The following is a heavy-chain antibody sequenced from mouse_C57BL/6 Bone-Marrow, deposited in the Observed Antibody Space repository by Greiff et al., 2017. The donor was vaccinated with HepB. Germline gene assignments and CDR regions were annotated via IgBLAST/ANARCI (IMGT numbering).Heavy chain of an antibody. CDR1: GYAFSSSW. J-gene: IGHJ2*01. V-gene: IGHV1-82*01. CDR2: IYPGDGDT. CDR3: ARRALRYAYFDY. D-gene: IGHD1-1*01. Sequence: QVQLKQSGPELVKPGASVKISCKASGYAFSSSWMNWVKQRPGKGLEWIGRIYPGDGDTNYNGKFKGKATLTADKSSSTAYMQLSSLTSEDAAVYLCARRALRYAYFDYWGQGTTSTVSA.